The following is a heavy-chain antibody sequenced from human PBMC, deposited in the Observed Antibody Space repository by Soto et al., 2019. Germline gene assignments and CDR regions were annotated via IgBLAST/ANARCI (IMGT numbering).Heavy chain of an antibody. CDR3: AINYYDSSAYRY. CDR1: GHTLINYY. Sequence: QVQLVQSGAEVKKPGASVKVSCKASGHTLINYYMHWVRQAPGQGLDWLGKIDPSGNGTSYAERFHGRITLTSDTSTNTVYVELSSLRSEDTAIYYCAINYYDSSAYRYWGQGTLVTVSS. V-gene: IGHV1-46*01. CDR2: IDPSGNGT. J-gene: IGHJ4*02. D-gene: IGHD3-22*01.